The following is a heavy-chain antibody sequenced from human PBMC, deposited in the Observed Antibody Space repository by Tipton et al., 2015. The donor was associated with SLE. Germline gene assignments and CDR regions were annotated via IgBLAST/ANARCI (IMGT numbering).Heavy chain of an antibody. Sequence: SLRLSCAASGFTFSRHWMSWVRLPLGQGLEWVSNIHEDGGEKYYVDSVKGRFTISRDNAENTLYLQMRSLRVEDTGIYYCGRAPTISVAGTTDPFGMDVWGPGTRVTVSS. CDR2: IHEDGGEK. CDR1: GFTFSRHW. D-gene: IGHD6-19*01. V-gene: IGHV3-7*01. J-gene: IGHJ6*02. CDR3: GRAPTISVAGTTDPFGMDV.